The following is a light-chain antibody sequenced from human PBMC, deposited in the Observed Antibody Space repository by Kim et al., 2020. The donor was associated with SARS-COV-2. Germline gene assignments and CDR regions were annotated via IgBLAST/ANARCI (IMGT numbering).Light chain of an antibody. J-gene: IGLJ3*02. Sequence: QSVLTQPPSASGTPGQRVTITCSGSSSNIGSHDVNWYQQLPGAAPKLVIYYNDRRPSGVPDRLSGSKSGTSASLAISNLQAEDEADYYCSAWDDNVIEWLFGGGTKVTVL. V-gene: IGLV1-44*01. CDR3: SAWDDNVIEWL. CDR2: YND. CDR1: SSNIGSHD.